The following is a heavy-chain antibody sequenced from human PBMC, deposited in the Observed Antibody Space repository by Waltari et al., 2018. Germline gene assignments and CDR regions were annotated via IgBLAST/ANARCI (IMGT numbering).Heavy chain of an antibody. J-gene: IGHJ3*02. Sequence: QVQLVESGGGVVQPGRSLRLSCAASGFTFSSYGMHWVRQAPGKGLEWVAVIWYDGSNKYYADSVKGRFTISRDNSKNTLYLQMNSLRAEDTAVYYCARGESGPPDAFDIWGQGTMVTVSS. CDR1: GFTFSSYG. CDR2: IWYDGSNK. D-gene: IGHD3-3*01. V-gene: IGHV3-33*01. CDR3: ARGESGPPDAFDI.